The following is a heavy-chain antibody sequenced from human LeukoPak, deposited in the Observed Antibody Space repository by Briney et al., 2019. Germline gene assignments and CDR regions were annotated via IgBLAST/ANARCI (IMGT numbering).Heavy chain of an antibody. Sequence: SETLSLTCTVSGGSIGTYYWSWIRQPPGKGLEWIAYIYYTGTTNYNPSLKSRVTISVDTSKNQFSLRLRSVTAADTAVYYCAREVSSDAFDIWGHGTVVTVSS. CDR2: IYYTGTT. CDR1: GGSIGTYY. V-gene: IGHV4-59*01. J-gene: IGHJ3*02. CDR3: AREVSSDAFDI.